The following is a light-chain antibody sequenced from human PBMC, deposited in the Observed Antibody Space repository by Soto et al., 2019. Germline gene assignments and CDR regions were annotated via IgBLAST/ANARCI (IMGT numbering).Light chain of an antibody. V-gene: IGKV1-33*01. CDR3: QQYENLPT. CDR1: QDISKF. J-gene: IGKJ5*01. Sequence: DIQMTPSPSLLSASIGDRVSFTFQASQDISKFLNWYQHKPGRAPKLLIYDASNLEAGVPSRFRGSGSGTDFTFTISRLQPEDIATYYCQQYENLPTFGQGTRLEI. CDR2: DAS.